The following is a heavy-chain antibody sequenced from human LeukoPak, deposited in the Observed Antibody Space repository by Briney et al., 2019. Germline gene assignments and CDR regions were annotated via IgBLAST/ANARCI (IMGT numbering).Heavy chain of an antibody. CDR2: ISGNNGNT. V-gene: IGHV1-18*01. D-gene: IGHD3-3*01. CDR3: ARLYGFWSGYYPHFDY. Sequence: ASVKVSCKASGYTFTTHGISWVRQAPGQGPEWMGWISGNNGNTHYAQKFQGRVTMTTETSTSTAYMELKSLRSDDTAVYYCARLYGFWSGYYPHFDYWGQGTLVTVSS. J-gene: IGHJ4*02. CDR1: GYTFTTHG.